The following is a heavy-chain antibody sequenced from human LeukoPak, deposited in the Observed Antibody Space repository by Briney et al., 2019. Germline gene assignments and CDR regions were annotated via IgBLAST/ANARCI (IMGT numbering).Heavy chain of an antibody. J-gene: IGHJ4*02. CDR3: ARGGIVATEMTGDY. D-gene: IGHD5-12*01. V-gene: IGHV1-18*01. Sequence: ASVKVSCKASGYTFTSYGISWVRQAPGQGLEWMGWISVYNGNTNYAQKFQDRVTVTTDTSTSITYMELRSLRFDDTAVYYCARGGIVATEMTGDYWGQGTLVIVSS. CDR1: GYTFTSYG. CDR2: ISVYNGNT.